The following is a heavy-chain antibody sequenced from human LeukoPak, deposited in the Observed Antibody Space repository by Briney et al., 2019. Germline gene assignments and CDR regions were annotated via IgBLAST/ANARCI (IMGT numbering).Heavy chain of an antibody. CDR2: VYPGDSDT. CDR3: ARITTSGWYADY. V-gene: IGHV5-51*01. D-gene: IGHD6-19*01. J-gene: IGHJ4*02. Sequence: GDSLKISCKGSGYNFANYWIGWVRQMPGKGREWMGIVYPGDSDTRYSPSFQGQVTISADRSISTAYLQWSRLKASDSAIYYCARITTSGWYADYWGQGTLVTVS. CDR1: GYNFANYW.